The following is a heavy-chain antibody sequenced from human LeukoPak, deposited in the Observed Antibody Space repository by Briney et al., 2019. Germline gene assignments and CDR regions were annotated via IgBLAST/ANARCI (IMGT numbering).Heavy chain of an antibody. CDR2: IYYSGST. V-gene: IGHV4-39*07. J-gene: IGHJ6*03. D-gene: IGHD3-10*01. Sequence: SETLSLTCTVSGGSISSTSYYWGWIRQPPGKGLEWIGSIYYSGSTYYNPSLKSRVTISVDTSKNQFSLKLSSVTAADTAVYYCARDLRGFGEYYYYYYYMDVWGKGTTVTISS. CDR3: ARDLRGFGEYYYYYYYMDV. CDR1: GGSISSTSYY.